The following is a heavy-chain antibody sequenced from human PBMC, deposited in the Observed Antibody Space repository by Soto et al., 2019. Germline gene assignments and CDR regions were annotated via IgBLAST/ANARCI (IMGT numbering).Heavy chain of an antibody. Sequence: QVQLQESGPGLVKPSQTLSLTCTVSGGSISSGGYYWSWIRQHPGKGLEWIGYIYYSGSTYYNPSLKSRVTISVDTSKNQFALKLSSVTAADTAVYYCARGRVGGTGWFDPWGQGTLVTVSS. CDR3: ARGRVGGTGWFDP. D-gene: IGHD3-10*01. CDR2: IYYSGST. CDR1: GGSISSGGYY. J-gene: IGHJ5*02. V-gene: IGHV4-31*03.